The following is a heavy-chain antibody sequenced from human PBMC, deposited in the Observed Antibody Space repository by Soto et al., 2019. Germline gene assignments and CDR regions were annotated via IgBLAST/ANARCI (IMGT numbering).Heavy chain of an antibody. V-gene: IGHV1-3*01. Sequence: EASVKVSCKASGYTFTSYAMHWVRQAPGQRLEWMGWINAGNGNTKYSQKFQGRVTMTRDTSARTVYMELSSLRFDDTAVYYCARDLAAGDYWGQGTLVTVSS. CDR3: ARDLAAGDY. D-gene: IGHD6-13*01. J-gene: IGHJ4*02. CDR1: GYTFTSYA. CDR2: INAGNGNT.